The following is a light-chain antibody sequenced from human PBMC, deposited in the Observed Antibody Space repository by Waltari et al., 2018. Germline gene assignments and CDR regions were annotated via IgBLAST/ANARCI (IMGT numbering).Light chain of an antibody. CDR2: DDS. J-gene: IGLJ2*01. CDR1: NIGGKS. V-gene: IGLV3-21*02. CDR3: QVWESRSDLVV. Sequence: SYVLTQPPSVSVAPGQTARITCGGNNIGGKSVHWYQQRPGQAPVLFVYDDSDRPSGIPERFSGANSGNTATLTISRVGAGDEADYFCQVWESRSDLVVFGGGTKLTVL.